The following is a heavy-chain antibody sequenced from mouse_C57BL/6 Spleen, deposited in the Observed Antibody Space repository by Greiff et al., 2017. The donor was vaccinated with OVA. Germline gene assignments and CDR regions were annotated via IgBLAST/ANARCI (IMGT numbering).Heavy chain of an antibody. CDR2: ISSGGDYI. CDR1: GFTFSSYA. Sequence: EVKLMESGEGLVKPGGSLKLSCAASGFTFSSYAMSWVRQTPEKRLEWVAYISSGGDYIYYAATVKGRFTISRDNARNTLYLQMSSLKSEDTAMYYCTRGSNYVGSYAMDYWGQGTSVTVSS. CDR3: TRGSNYVGSYAMDY. J-gene: IGHJ4*01. D-gene: IGHD2-5*01. V-gene: IGHV5-9-1*02.